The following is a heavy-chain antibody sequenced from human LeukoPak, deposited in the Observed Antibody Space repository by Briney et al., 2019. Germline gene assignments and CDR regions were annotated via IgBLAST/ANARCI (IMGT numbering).Heavy chain of an antibody. CDR3: ARGAKSRSSTSCYGGCWFDP. V-gene: IGHV1-2*04. CDR2: INPNSGGT. Sequence: ASVKVSCKASGYTFTGYYMHWVRQAPGQGLEWMGWINPNSGGTNYAQKFQGWVTMTRDTSISTAYMELSRLRSDDTAVYYCARGAKSRSSTSCYGGCWFDPWGQGTLVTVSS. J-gene: IGHJ5*02. D-gene: IGHD2-2*01. CDR1: GYTFTGYY.